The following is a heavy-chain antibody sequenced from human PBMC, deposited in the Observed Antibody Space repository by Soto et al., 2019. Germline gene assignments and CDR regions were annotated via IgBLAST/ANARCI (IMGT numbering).Heavy chain of an antibody. Sequence: GGSLGLPCPAPGFTFSSYARPWVRQAPGEGLAWVSAITTSGDRTYYADSVKGRFTISRDNSKNTLSLHMTSLRAEDTAVYYCAKNYYFDYWGQGALVTVSS. J-gene: IGHJ4*02. CDR2: ITTSGDRT. V-gene: IGHV3-23*01. D-gene: IGHD1-7*01. CDR3: AKNYYFDY. CDR1: GFTFSSYA.